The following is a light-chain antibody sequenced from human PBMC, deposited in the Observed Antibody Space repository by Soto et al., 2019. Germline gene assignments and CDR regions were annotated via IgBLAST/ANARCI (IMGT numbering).Light chain of an antibody. CDR2: GAS. V-gene: IGKV3-20*01. J-gene: IGKJ1*01. CDR3: QQYGNSLTWT. CDR1: QTITNNF. Sequence: EVVLTQSPGTLSLSPGDRATLSCRASQTITNNFLAWYQHKPGQAPRLLIYGASARAIGIPNRFIGSGSGTDFTLTISRLEPEDFAVYYCQQYGNSLTWTFGQGTKVEI.